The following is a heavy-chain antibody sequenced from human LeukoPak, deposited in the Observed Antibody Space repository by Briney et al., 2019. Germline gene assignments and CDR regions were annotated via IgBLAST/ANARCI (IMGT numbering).Heavy chain of an antibody. Sequence: PGGSLRLSCAVSGFTFSSYWMHWVRQTPGKGLVWVSRINSDGSSTSYADSVKGRFTISRDNAKNSLYLQMNSLRAEDTAVYYCARDKNYGDSWDYWGQGTLVTVSS. V-gene: IGHV3-74*01. CDR3: ARDKNYGDSWDY. J-gene: IGHJ4*02. CDR2: INSDGSST. CDR1: GFTFSSYW. D-gene: IGHD4-17*01.